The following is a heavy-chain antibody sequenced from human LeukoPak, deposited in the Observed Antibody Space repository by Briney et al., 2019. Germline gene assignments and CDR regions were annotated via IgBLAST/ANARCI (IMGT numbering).Heavy chain of an antibody. CDR1: GFTVSSNY. Sequence: QSGGSLRLSCAASGFTVSSNYMSWVRQAPGKGLEWVSVIYSGGSTYYADSVKGRFTISRDNTKNSLYLQMNSLRAEDTAVYYCARNSYGSDAFDIWGQGTVVTVSS. CDR3: ARNSYGSDAFDI. J-gene: IGHJ3*02. D-gene: IGHD5-18*01. CDR2: IYSGGST. V-gene: IGHV3-53*01.